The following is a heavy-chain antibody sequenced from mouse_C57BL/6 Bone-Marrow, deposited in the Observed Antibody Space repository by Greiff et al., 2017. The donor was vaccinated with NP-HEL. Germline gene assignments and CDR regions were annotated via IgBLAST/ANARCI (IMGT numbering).Heavy chain of an antibody. Sequence: QVHVKQPGAELVKPGASVKLSCKASGYTFTSYWMHWVKQRPGQGLEWIGMIHPNSGSTNYNEKFKSKATLTVDKSSSTAYMQLSSLTSEDSAVYYCARHDGYFFAYWGQGTLVTVSA. CDR3: ARHDGYFFAY. V-gene: IGHV1-64*01. J-gene: IGHJ3*01. CDR1: GYTFTSYW. D-gene: IGHD2-3*01. CDR2: IHPNSGST.